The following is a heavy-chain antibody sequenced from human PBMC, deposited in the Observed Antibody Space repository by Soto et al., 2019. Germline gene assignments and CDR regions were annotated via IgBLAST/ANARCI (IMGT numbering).Heavy chain of an antibody. CDR3: ARMGTNGVCYPGIYYFDY. D-gene: IGHD2-8*01. CDR2: INHSGST. Sequence: PSETLSLTCAVYGGSFSGYYWSWIRQPPGKGLEWIGEINHSGSTNYNPSLKSRVTISVDTSKNQFSLKLSSVTAADTAVYYCARMGTNGVCYPGIYYFDYWGQGTLVTVSS. V-gene: IGHV4-34*01. CDR1: GGSFSGYY. J-gene: IGHJ4*02.